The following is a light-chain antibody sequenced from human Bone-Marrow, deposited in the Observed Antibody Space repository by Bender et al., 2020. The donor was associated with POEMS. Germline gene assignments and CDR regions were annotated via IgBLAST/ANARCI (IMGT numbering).Light chain of an antibody. Sequence: QSALTQPASVSGSPGQSITISCTGTSSDVGGYNYVSWYQHHPGKAPKLLIYDVSNRPSGISNRFSGSKSGNTASLTVSGLQAEDEADYYCCSYAGSNVVFGGGTKVTVL. CDR1: SSDVGGYNY. CDR2: DVS. CDR3: CSYAGSNVV. J-gene: IGLJ2*01. V-gene: IGLV2-14*03.